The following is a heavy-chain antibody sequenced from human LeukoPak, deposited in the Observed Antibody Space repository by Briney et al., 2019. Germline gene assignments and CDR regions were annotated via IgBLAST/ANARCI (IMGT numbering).Heavy chain of an antibody. J-gene: IGHJ6*02. CDR2: ISYDGSNK. CDR1: GFIFSSYA. CDR3: ARDRVATVVTPGNYYYYGMDV. Sequence: GGSLRLSCAASGFIFSSYAMSWVRQAPGKGLEWVAVISYDGSNKYYADSVKGRFTISRDNSKNTLYLQMNSLRAEDTAVYYCARDRVATVVTPGNYYYYGMDVWGQGTTVTVSS. D-gene: IGHD4-17*01. V-gene: IGHV3-30-3*01.